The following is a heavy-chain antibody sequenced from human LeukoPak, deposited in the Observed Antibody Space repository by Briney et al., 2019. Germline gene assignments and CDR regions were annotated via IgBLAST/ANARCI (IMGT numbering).Heavy chain of an antibody. CDR2: ISYDGSNK. CDR3: AKQGFGESLFDP. J-gene: IGHJ5*02. Sequence: GGSLRLSCAASGFTFSSYGMHWVRQAPGKWLEWVAVISYDGSNKYYADSVKGRFTISRDNSKNTLYLQMNSLRAEDTAVYYCAKQGFGESLFDPWGQGTLVTVSS. V-gene: IGHV3-30*18. D-gene: IGHD3-10*01. CDR1: GFTFSSYG.